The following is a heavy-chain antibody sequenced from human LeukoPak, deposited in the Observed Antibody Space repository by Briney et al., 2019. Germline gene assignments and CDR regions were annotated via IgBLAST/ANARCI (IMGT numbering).Heavy chain of an antibody. CDR2: LSGSGGST. D-gene: IGHD3-16*01. V-gene: IGHV3-23*01. Sequence: PGGSLRLSCAASGFTFRSYGMSWVRQAPGKGLEWVSSLSGSGGSTYYADSVKSRFTISRDNSKNTLFLHMNSLRAEDTAVYYCAKALGGYDFDYWGQGTLVTVSS. CDR3: AKALGGYDFDY. CDR1: GFTFRSYG. J-gene: IGHJ4*02.